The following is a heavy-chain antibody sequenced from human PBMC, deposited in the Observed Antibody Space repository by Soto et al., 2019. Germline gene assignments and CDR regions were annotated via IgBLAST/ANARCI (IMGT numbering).Heavy chain of an antibody. CDR1: GGSISSSSYY. D-gene: IGHD6-19*01. CDR3: ARHCIAVAATTDNRGWFDP. CDR2: IYYSGST. V-gene: IGHV4-39*01. Sequence: QLQLQESGPGLVKPSETLSLTCTVSGGSISSSSYYWGWIRQPPGKGLEWIGSIYYSGSTYYNPSLKSRVTISVYTSKNQFSLKLSSVTAAVTAVYYCARHCIAVAATTDNRGWFDPWGQGTLVTVSS. J-gene: IGHJ5*02.